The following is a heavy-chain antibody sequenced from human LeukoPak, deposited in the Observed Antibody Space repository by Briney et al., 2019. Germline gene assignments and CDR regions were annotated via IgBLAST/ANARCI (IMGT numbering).Heavy chain of an antibody. CDR1: GGTVSSDA. D-gene: IGHD3-3*01. V-gene: IGHV1-69*13. Sequence: SVKVSCKASGGTVSSDAISWVRQAPGQGLEWMGGIIPIFGTANYAQKFQGRVTITADESTSTAYMELSSLRSEDTAVYYCASQVGDFWSGYYYDWGQRTLVTVSS. CDR2: IIPIFGTA. J-gene: IGHJ4*02. CDR3: ASQVGDFWSGYYYD.